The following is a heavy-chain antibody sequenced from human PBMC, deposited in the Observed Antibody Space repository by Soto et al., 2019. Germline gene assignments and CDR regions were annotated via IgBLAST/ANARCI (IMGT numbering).Heavy chain of an antibody. CDR2: IRSKANNYAT. CDR1: GFTFSVSS. Sequence: EVHLVESGGGLLQPGGSVRLSCAASGFTFSVSSMHWVRQASGKGLEWLGRIRSKANNYATSYSESVKGRFNISRDDSQDTMFLQMNSLRTEDTAVYYCAIEGVGFGYWGQGTLVTVSS. CDR3: AIEGVGFGY. J-gene: IGHJ4*02. V-gene: IGHV3-73*01. D-gene: IGHD3-10*01.